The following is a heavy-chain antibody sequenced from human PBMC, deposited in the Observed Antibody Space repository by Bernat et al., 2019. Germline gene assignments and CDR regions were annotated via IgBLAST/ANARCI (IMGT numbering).Heavy chain of an antibody. D-gene: IGHD2-15*01. CDR2: ISSSGRPI. Sequence: GQGVESGGGGVQPGGALRLSCAASGVTVSSYEMNWVRQAPGKGLAWVSYISSSGRPIYYADSVKGRFTISRDNAKNSLYLQMNSLRAEDTAVYYCARDVGYCSGGSCWAPSFSYSYYMDVWGKGTTVTVSS. CDR3: ARDVGYCSGGSCWAPSFSYSYYMDV. J-gene: IGHJ6*03. CDR1: GVTVSSYE. V-gene: IGHV3-48*03.